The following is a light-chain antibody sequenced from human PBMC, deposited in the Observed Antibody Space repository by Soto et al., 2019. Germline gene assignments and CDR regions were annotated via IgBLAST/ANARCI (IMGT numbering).Light chain of an antibody. V-gene: IGKV1-33*01. Sequence: IQMTQSPSSLSASVGDSVTITCQASQDISIYLHWYQQHPGKAPKVLIYDASNLEAGVTSRFSGSGSGTHFSLTISSLQPEDFATYYCQQYETLYTFGPGTKVDIK. CDR2: DAS. CDR3: QQYETLYT. CDR1: QDISIY. J-gene: IGKJ2*01.